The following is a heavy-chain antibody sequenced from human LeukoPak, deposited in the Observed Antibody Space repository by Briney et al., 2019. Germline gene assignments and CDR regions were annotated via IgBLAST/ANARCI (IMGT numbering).Heavy chain of an antibody. Sequence: GASVTVPCKASGGTFSSYAISWVRQAPGQGLEWMGGIIPIFGTANYAQKFQGRVTITADESTSTAYMELSSLRSEDTAVYYCASDYYDSSGYYYALDYWGQGTLVTVSS. CDR2: IIPIFGTA. J-gene: IGHJ4*02. CDR3: ASDYYDSSGYYYALDY. CDR1: GGTFSSYA. D-gene: IGHD3-22*01. V-gene: IGHV1-69*13.